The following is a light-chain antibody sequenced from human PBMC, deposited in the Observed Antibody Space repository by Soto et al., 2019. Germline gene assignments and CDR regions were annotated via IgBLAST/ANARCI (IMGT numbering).Light chain of an antibody. CDR3: QQYGSSPWT. CDR1: PSVSSSY. Sequence: EIVLTQSPGTLSLSPGERATLSCSASPSVSSSYLAWYQQKPGQSPRPLIYGASSRAIGIPDRFSGSGSGTDFTLTISRLEPEDFAVYYWQQYGSSPWTFGQGTKVEIK. V-gene: IGKV3-20*01. J-gene: IGKJ1*01. CDR2: GAS.